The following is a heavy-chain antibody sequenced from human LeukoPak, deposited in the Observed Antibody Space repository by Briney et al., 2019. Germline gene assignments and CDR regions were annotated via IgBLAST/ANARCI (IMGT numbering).Heavy chain of an antibody. CDR2: IKRNIDGGTI. CDR1: GFIFSSAW. CDR3: TTVES. V-gene: IGHV3-15*07. J-gene: IGHJ4*02. Sequence: GGSLRLSRAASGFIFSSAWMHWVRQAPGKGLEWVGRIKRNIDGGTINYAAPVKGRFTISRDDSKNTLYLQMNSLKIEDTAVYYCTTVESWGQGTLVTVSS.